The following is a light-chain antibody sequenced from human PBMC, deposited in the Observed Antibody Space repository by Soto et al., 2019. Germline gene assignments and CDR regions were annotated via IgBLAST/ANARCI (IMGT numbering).Light chain of an antibody. J-gene: IGKJ2*03. CDR2: GVS. V-gene: IGKV3-15*01. Sequence: LTPSLSKLAVSRISRTALARRASQSASSKLAWFQQKPGQAPSLLIYGVSTRATGVPVRFSGSGSGTEFTLTINCLQSEDFAVYYCQQDNKRPHSFGQGTKVEIK. CDR1: QSASSK. CDR3: QQDNKRPHS.